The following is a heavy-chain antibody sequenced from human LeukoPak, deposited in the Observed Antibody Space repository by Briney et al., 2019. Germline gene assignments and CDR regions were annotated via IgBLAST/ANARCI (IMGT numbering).Heavy chain of an antibody. CDR2: IKQDGSEK. V-gene: IGHV3-7*01. J-gene: IGHJ3*02. CDR1: GFTFSSYW. CDR3: ARGRKLLLVVWSAFDI. D-gene: IGHD2-15*01. Sequence: GGSLRLSCAASGFTFSSYWMSWVRQAPGKGLEWVANIKQDGSEKYYVDSVKGRFTISRDNAKNSLYLQMNSLRAEDTAVYYCARGRKLLLVVWSAFDIWGQGTMVTVSS.